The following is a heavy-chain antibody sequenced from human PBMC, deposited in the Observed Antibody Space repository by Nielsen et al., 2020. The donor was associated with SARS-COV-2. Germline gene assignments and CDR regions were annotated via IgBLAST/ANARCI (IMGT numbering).Heavy chain of an antibody. CDR2: INGNGNTI. J-gene: IGHJ6*02. CDR3: AREFNTVGFWEFFQDYYYGMDV. D-gene: IGHD3-10*01. CDR1: GFTFRTSE. Sequence: GESLKISCTVSGFTFRTSEMSWVRQAPGRGLEWISYINGNGNTIPYADSVKGRVTISRDNSKDSLYLEMSSLRAEDTAVYYCAREFNTVGFWEFFQDYYYGMDVWGQGTTVIVSS. V-gene: IGHV3-48*03.